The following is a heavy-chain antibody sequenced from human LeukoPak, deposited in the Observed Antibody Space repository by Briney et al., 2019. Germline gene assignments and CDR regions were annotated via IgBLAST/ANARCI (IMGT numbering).Heavy chain of an antibody. V-gene: IGHV4-39*01. CDR3: ARHLPGWYYFDY. D-gene: IGHD6-19*01. J-gene: IGHJ4*02. CDR1: GGSISSSSSY. CDR2: VYYSGNT. Sequence: SETLSLTCTVPGGSISSSSSYWGWIRQPPGRGLEWVGSVYYSGNTYYNPSLKSRVTVSVDTSKNQFSLKLSSVTAADTAVYYCARHLPGWYYFDYWGQRTRVTVSS.